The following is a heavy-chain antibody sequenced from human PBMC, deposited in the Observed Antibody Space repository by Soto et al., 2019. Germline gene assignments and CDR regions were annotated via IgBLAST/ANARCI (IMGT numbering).Heavy chain of an antibody. D-gene: IGHD2-15*01. CDR1: GYSFTSYW. V-gene: IGHV5-10-1*01. J-gene: IGHJ5*02. CDR3: ARGQLGYCSGGSCFRTGFDP. CDR2: IDPSDSYT. Sequence: RGESLKISCKGSGYSFTSYWISWVRQMPGKGLEWMGRIDPSDSYTNYSPSFQGHVTISADKSISTAYLQWSSLKASDTAMYYCARGQLGYCSGGSCFRTGFDPWGQGTLVTVSS.